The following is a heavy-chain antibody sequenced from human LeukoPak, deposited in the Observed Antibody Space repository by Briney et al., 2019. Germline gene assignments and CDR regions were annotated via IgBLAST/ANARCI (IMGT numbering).Heavy chain of an antibody. V-gene: IGHV4-59*02. Sequence: PSETQSLTCTVSGASVSSYYWSWIRQPPGKGLEWIGYIYFGENTIYNPSLRSRLTISLDTSKNHFSLKLSSVTAADTAVYYCAACLRGGNCFSFDYWGRGTLVTVSS. D-gene: IGHD2-21*02. CDR1: GASVSSYY. J-gene: IGHJ4*02. CDR3: AACLRGGNCFSFDY. CDR2: IYFGENT.